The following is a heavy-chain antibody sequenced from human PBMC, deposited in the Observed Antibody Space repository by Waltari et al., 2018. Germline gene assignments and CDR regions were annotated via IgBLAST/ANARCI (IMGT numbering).Heavy chain of an antibody. V-gene: IGHV4-39*07. CDR3: ARTGSSWYENYYYGMDV. Sequence: QLQLQESGPGLVKPSETLSLTCTVSGGSISSSSYYWGWIRQPPGKGLEWIGSIYYSGSTYYNPSLKSRVTISVYTSKNQFSLKVSSVTAADTAVYYCARTGSSWYENYYYGMDVWGQGTTVTVSS. CDR1: GGSISSSSYY. D-gene: IGHD6-13*01. J-gene: IGHJ6*02. CDR2: IYYSGST.